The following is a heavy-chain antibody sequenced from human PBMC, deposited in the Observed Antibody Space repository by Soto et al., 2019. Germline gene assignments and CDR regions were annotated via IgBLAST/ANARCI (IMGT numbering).Heavy chain of an antibody. Sequence: ASVKVSCKVSGYTLTELSMHWVRQAPGKGLEWMGGFDPEDGETIYAQKFQGRVTMTRNTSISTAYMELSSLRSEDTAVYYCARGRVIVVRSMDVWG. D-gene: IGHD3-22*01. CDR1: GYTLTELS. V-gene: IGHV1-24*01. J-gene: IGHJ6*02. CDR2: FDPEDGET. CDR3: ARGRVIVVRSMDV.